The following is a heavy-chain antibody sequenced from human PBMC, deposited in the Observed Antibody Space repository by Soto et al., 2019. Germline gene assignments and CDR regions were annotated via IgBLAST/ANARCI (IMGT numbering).Heavy chain of an antibody. D-gene: IGHD7-27*01. J-gene: IGHJ3*02. Sequence: LRLYCGASGFTLSSYAMSWIRQAPGKGLERVSAISGSGGSTYYADSVKGRFTISRDNSKNTLYLQMNSLRAEDTAVYYCAKEKSGVLDFAFYIWGQGTMVTVS. CDR2: ISGSGGST. CDR3: AKEKSGVLDFAFYI. CDR1: GFTLSSYA. V-gene: IGHV3-23*01.